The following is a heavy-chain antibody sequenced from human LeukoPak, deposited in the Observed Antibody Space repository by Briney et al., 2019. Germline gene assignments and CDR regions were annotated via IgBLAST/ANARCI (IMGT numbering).Heavy chain of an antibody. Sequence: SVKVSCKASGGTLSSYAISWVRQAPGQGLEWMGRIIPIFGTANYAQKFQGRVTITTDESTSTAYMELSSQRSEDTAVYYCAREHDYGDYGPAFDIWGQGTMVTVSS. CDR3: AREHDYGDYGPAFDI. D-gene: IGHD4-17*01. V-gene: IGHV1-69*05. J-gene: IGHJ3*02. CDR2: IIPIFGTA. CDR1: GGTLSSYA.